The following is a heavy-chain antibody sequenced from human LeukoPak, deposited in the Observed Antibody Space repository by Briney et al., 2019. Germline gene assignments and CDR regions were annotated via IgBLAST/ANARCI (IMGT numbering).Heavy chain of an antibody. CDR3: ARDDYYDSSGYYC. V-gene: IGHV1-18*04. Sequence: ASVKVSCKASGYTFTGYYMHWVRQAPGQGLEWMGWINPNSGNTNYAQKLQSRVTMTTDTSTSTAYMELRSLRSDDTAVYYCARDDYYDSSGYYCWGQGTLVTVSS. CDR2: INPNSGNT. J-gene: IGHJ4*02. CDR1: GYTFTGYY. D-gene: IGHD3-22*01.